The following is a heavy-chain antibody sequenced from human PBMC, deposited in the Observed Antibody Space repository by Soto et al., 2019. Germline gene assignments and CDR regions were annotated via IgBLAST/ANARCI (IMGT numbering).Heavy chain of an antibody. CDR2: IYYSGSI. Sequence: PSETLSLTCTVSGGSISGYYWCWIRQPPGKGLEWIGYIYYSGSINYNPSLKSRITISVDTSKNQLSLKLTSVSAADTAVYYCASQPPETAAFDIWGQGTTVTVSS. V-gene: IGHV4-59*08. CDR1: GGSISGYY. J-gene: IGHJ3*02. CDR3: ASQPPETAAFDI.